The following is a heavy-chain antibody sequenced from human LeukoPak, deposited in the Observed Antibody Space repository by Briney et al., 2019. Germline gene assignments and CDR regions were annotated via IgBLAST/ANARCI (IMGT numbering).Heavy chain of an antibody. CDR2: IWYDGSNK. CDR1: GFTFSSYG. Sequence: GGSLRLSCAASGFTFSSYGMHWVRQAPGKGLEWVAVIWYDGSNKYYADSVKGRFTISRDNSKNTLYLQMNSLRAEDTAVYYCASINGYDYHDYWGQGTLVTVSS. V-gene: IGHV3-33*08. D-gene: IGHD5-12*01. J-gene: IGHJ4*02. CDR3: ASINGYDYHDY.